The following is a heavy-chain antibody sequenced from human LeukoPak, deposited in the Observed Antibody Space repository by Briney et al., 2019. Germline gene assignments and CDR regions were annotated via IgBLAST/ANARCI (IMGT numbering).Heavy chain of an antibody. Sequence: GGSLRLSCAASGFTLSGHWMTWVRQAPGKGLEWVANINQDGSTMYYVDSVKGRFTISRDNAKNSMYLQMNSLRAEDTAVYFCARWEIRGTAHQLDYWGQGTLVTVSS. CDR2: INQDGSTM. CDR3: ARWEIRGTAHQLDY. V-gene: IGHV3-7*01. D-gene: IGHD1-7*01. J-gene: IGHJ4*02. CDR1: GFTLSGHW.